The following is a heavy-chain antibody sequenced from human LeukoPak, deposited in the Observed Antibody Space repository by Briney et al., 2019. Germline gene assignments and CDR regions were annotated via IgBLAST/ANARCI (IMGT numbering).Heavy chain of an antibody. Sequence: GSGPTLVNPTQTLTLTCTFSGFSLTTSGVGVGWIRQAPGEALEWLSVIYWDNDKRYSPSLKIRLTITKDTSRNQVVLTMTDMDPVDTATYYCAHRLPSGSPWPFGYFDFWGQGILVTVSS. J-gene: IGHJ4*02. D-gene: IGHD3-3*01. CDR3: AHRLPSGSPWPFGYFDF. V-gene: IGHV2-5*02. CDR1: GFSLTTSGVG. CDR2: IYWDNDK.